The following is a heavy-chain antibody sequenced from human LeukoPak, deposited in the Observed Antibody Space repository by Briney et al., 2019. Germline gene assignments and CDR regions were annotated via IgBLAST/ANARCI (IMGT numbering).Heavy chain of an antibody. CDR3: AKGWWELPDFDY. J-gene: IGHJ4*02. D-gene: IGHD1-26*01. CDR2: ISGSGGST. CDR1: GFTFSSYA. V-gene: IGHV3-23*01. Sequence: PGGSLGLSCAASGFTFSSYAMSWVRQAPGKGLEWVSAISGSGGSTYYADSVKGRFTISRDNSKNTLYLQMNSLRAEDTAVYYCAKGWWELPDFDYWGQGTLVTVSS.